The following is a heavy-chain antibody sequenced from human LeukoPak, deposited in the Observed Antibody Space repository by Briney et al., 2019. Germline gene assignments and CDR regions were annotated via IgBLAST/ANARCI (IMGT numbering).Heavy chain of an antibody. CDR1: GYSISSGYY. J-gene: IGHJ4*02. V-gene: IGHV4-61*01. D-gene: IGHD6-13*01. Sequence: SETLSLTCTVSGYSISSGYYWGWIRQPPGKGLEWIGYIYYSGSTNYNPSLKSRVTISVDTSKNQFSLKLSSVTAADTAVYYCARHKQQLVPFDYWGQGTLVTVSS. CDR2: IYYSGST. CDR3: ARHKQQLVPFDY.